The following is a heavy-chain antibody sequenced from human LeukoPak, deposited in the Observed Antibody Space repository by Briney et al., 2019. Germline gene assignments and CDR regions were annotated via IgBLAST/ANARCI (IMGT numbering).Heavy chain of an antibody. V-gene: IGHV4-59*01. J-gene: IGHJ3*02. D-gene: IGHD4-17*01. CDR3: ARSDYDDYNDAFDI. CDR1: GGSISSYY. CDR2: ISNSGSP. Sequence: PSETLSLTCTVSGGSISSYYWSWIRKSPGKGLEWIGYISNSGSPNYNPSLKSRVTISLDTSKNQFSLKLSSVTAADTAVYYCARSDYDDYNDAFDIWGQGTMVTVSS.